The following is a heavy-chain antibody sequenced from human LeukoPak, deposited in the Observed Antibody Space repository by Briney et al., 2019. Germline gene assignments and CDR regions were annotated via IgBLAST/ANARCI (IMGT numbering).Heavy chain of an antibody. CDR3: AKRHSSSWYF. CDR1: GFTFSDYY. CDR2: FSGSGGST. Sequence: GGSLRLSCAASGFTFSDYYMSWVRQAPGKGLEWVSAFSGSGGSTYYADSVKGRFTISRDNSKNTLYLQMNSLRAEDTAVYYCAKRHSSSWYFWGQGTLVTVSS. J-gene: IGHJ4*02. V-gene: IGHV3-23*01. D-gene: IGHD6-13*01.